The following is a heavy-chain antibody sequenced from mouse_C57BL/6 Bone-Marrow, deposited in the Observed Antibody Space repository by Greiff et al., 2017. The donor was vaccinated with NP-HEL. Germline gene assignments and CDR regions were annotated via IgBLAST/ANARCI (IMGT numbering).Heavy chain of an antibody. D-gene: IGHD1-1*01. CDR3: ARAYYYGSSYYYAMDY. CDR1: GFSINSDCY. V-gene: IGHV3-3*01. Sequence: EVKLVESGPSLVRPSQTLSLTCTVTGFSINSDCYWIWIRQFPGNKLEYIGYTFYSGITYYNPSLESRTYITRDTSKNQFSLKLSSVTTEDTATYYCARAYYYGSSYYYAMDYWGQGTSVTGSP. J-gene: IGHJ4*01. CDR2: TFYSGIT.